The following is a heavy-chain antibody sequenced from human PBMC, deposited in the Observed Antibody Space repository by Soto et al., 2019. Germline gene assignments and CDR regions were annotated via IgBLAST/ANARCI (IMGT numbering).Heavy chain of an antibody. Sequence: QVQLQESGPGLVKPSQTLSLTCTVSGGSISSGGYYWSWIRQHPGKGLEWIGYIYYSGSTYYNPSLQSRVTISVDTSKNQFSLKLSSVTAADTAVYYCAREITLTGYFDYWGQGTLVTVSS. CDR3: AREITLTGYFDY. J-gene: IGHJ4*02. V-gene: IGHV4-31*03. CDR1: GGSISSGGYY. CDR2: IYYSGST. D-gene: IGHD7-27*01.